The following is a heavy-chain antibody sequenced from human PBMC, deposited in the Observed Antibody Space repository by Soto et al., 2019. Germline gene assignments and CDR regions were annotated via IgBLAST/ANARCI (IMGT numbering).Heavy chain of an antibody. V-gene: IGHV1-69*13. D-gene: IGHD1-1*01. J-gene: IGHJ6*02. Sequence: SVKVSCKASGGTFSSYAISWVRQAPGQGLEWMGGIIPIFGTANYAQKFQGRVTITADESTSTAYMELSSLRSEDTAVYYCARGWNWHAVYYYCMDVWGQGTSVTASS. CDR1: GGTFSSYA. CDR3: ARGWNWHAVYYYCMDV. CDR2: IIPIFGTA.